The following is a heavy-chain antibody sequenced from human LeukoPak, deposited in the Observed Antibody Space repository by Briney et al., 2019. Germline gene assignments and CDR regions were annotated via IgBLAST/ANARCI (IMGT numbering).Heavy chain of an antibody. J-gene: IGHJ3*02. D-gene: IGHD6-19*01. CDR3: AKDGGYSSGWYRGFDAFDI. Sequence: GGSLRLSCVGSGFTFSSYTMTWVRQAPGKGLEWVSAIGGRGGSTYYADSVKGRFAISRDNSKNTLYLQMNSLRAEDTAVYYCAKDGGYSSGWYRGFDAFDIWGQGTMVTVSS. V-gene: IGHV3-23*01. CDR1: GFTFSSYT. CDR2: IGGRGGST.